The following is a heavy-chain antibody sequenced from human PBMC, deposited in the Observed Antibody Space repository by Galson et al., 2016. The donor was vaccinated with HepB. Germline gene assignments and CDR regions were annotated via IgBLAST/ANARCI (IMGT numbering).Heavy chain of an antibody. D-gene: IGHD4-17*01. CDR1: GFNFNDYY. CDR2: ISSSGFTI. Sequence: SLRLSCAASGFNFNDYYMTWVRQAPGKGLEWLSIISSSGFTIYYADSVEGRFTISRDNPKNLLYLDINSLRAEDTAIYYCARDEHDYGASDNAMDVWGQGTSVIVSS. V-gene: IGHV3-11*01. CDR3: ARDEHDYGASDNAMDV. J-gene: IGHJ6*02.